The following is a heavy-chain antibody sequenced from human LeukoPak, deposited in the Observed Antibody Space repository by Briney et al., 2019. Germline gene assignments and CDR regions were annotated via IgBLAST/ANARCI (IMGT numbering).Heavy chain of an antibody. V-gene: IGHV3-15*01. CDR2: IKTKTDGGTT. CDR3: ANIFGGNSHRSDY. CDR1: GFTFSSAW. D-gene: IGHD4-23*01. Sequence: TGGSLRLSCAASGFTFSSAWMSWVRQAPGQGLEWLGRIKTKTDGGTTDYAAPVKGRFTISRDDSKDTLYLQMNSLKSDDNAVYYCANIFGGNSHRSDYWGQGTLVTVSS. J-gene: IGHJ4*02.